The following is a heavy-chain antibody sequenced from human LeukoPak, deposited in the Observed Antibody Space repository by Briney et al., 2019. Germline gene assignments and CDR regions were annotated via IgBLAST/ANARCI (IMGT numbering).Heavy chain of an antibody. CDR1: GFTFSSYG. J-gene: IGHJ6*02. Sequence: HTGRSLRLSCAASGFTFSSYGMHWVRQAPGKGLEWVAVISYDGSNKYYADSVRGRFTISRDNSKNTLYLQMNSLRAEDTAVYYCAKDASSTSSMDVWGQGTTVTVSS. CDR2: ISYDGSNK. D-gene: IGHD2-2*01. V-gene: IGHV3-30*18. CDR3: AKDASSTSSMDV.